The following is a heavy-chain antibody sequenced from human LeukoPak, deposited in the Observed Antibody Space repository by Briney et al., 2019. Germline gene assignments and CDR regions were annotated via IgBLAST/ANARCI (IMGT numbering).Heavy chain of an antibody. CDR2: IIPIFGTA. J-gene: IGHJ6*02. CDR3: AREPSTGTAIDQVYGMDV. Sequence: ASVKVSCKASGGTFSSYAISWVRQAPGQGLEWMGGIIPIFGTANYAQKFQGRVTITADESTSTAYMELSSLRSEDTAVYYCAREPSTGTAIDQVYGMDVWGQGTTVTVSS. V-gene: IGHV1-69*13. D-gene: IGHD5-18*01. CDR1: GGTFSSYA.